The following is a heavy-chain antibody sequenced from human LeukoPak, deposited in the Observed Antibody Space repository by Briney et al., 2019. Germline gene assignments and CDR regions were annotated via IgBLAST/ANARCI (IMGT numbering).Heavy chain of an antibody. J-gene: IGHJ4*02. Sequence: GGSLRLSCVASGFSFNNFAMHWVRQAPGRGLEWVAVISYDGGKEHYAESMKGRFTISRDNSNNTLYLEINGPTPEDTAIYYCASCSRSAYYDILTAYYDYWGQGTQVTVSS. CDR2: ISYDGGKE. V-gene: IGHV3-30-3*01. CDR3: ASCSRSAYYDILTAYYDY. CDR1: GFSFNNFA. D-gene: IGHD3-9*01.